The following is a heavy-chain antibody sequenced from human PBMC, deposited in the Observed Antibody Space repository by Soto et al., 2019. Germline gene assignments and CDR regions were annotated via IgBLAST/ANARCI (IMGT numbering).Heavy chain of an antibody. CDR1: GGSISSGGYY. Sequence: PSETLSLTCTVSGGSISSGGYYWSWIRQHPGKGLEWIGYIYYSGSTYYNPSLKSRVTISVDTSKNHFSLKLSSVTAADTAVYYCARGEVGTRVNYFDYWGQGTLVTVSS. D-gene: IGHD1-26*01. J-gene: IGHJ4*02. CDR3: ARGEVGTRVNYFDY. V-gene: IGHV4-31*03. CDR2: IYYSGST.